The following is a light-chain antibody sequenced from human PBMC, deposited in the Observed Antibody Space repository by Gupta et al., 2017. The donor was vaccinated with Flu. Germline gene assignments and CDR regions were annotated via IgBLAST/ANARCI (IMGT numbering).Light chain of an antibody. V-gene: IGKV2-28*01. CDR3: MQALQAPFT. J-gene: IGKJ3*01. Sequence: DIVTTQSPLSLPVTPGEPASISCRSSQSLLHSNGVNYLDWYLQKPGQSLQLLMYLVSNRASGVPDRFSGSGSGTDFTLKITRVEADDVGVYYCMQALQAPFTFGHGTKVDIK. CDR1: QSLLHSNGVNY. CDR2: LVS.